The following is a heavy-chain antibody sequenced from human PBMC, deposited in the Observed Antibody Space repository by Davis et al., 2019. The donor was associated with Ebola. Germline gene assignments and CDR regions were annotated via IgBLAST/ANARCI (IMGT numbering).Heavy chain of an antibody. CDR3: ANQPGIHYYYGMDV. CDR2: ISGSGGST. CDR1: GFTFSSYA. Sequence: GESLKISCAASGFTFSSYAMSWVRQAPGKGLEWVSAISGSGGSTYYADSVKGRFTISRDNSKNTLYLQMNSLRAEDTAVYYCANQPGIHYYYGMDVWGQGTTVTVSS. J-gene: IGHJ6*02. V-gene: IGHV3-23*01. D-gene: IGHD7-27*01.